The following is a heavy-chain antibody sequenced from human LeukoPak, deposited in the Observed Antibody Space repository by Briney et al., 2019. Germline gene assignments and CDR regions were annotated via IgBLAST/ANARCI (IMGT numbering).Heavy chain of an antibody. J-gene: IGHJ6*02. D-gene: IGHD5-24*01. V-gene: IGHV3-23*01. CDR3: AKGGDGYKKGYYYGMDD. CDR2: ISGSGGST. Sequence: GGSLRLSCAASGFTFSSYAMSWVRQAPGKGLEWVSAISGSGGSTYYADSVKGRFTISRDNSKNTLYLQMNSLRDEDTAVYYCAKGGDGYKKGYYYGMDDWGQGTTVAVSS. CDR1: GFTFSSYA.